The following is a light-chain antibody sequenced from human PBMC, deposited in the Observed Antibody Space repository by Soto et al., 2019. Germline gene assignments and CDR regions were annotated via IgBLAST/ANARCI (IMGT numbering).Light chain of an antibody. Sequence: DIQMTQSPSSLSASIGDRVTITCRASQTITNYLNWYQQIPGKATKLLIFAASSLRSGVPSRFSGSGSGTDFSLTISILQPENFATYSCRQSYSSPPTFSQGTKVDIK. CDR1: QTITNY. CDR3: RQSYSSPPT. J-gene: IGKJ1*01. CDR2: AAS. V-gene: IGKV1-39*01.